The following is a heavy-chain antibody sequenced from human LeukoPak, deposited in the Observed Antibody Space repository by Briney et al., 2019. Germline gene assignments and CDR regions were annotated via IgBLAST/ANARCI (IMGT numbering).Heavy chain of an antibody. CDR3: ARAYYCGGDCYSRGAFDI. J-gene: IGHJ3*02. V-gene: IGHV3-48*01. D-gene: IGHD2-21*01. Sequence: PGGSLRLFCAASGFTLSSYSMKWVRQAPGKGLEWVSYISSSSSTIYYADSVKGRFTISRDNAKNSLYLQMNSLRAEDTAVYYCARAYYCGGDCYSRGAFDIWGQGTMVTVSS. CDR2: ISSSSSTI. CDR1: GFTLSSYS.